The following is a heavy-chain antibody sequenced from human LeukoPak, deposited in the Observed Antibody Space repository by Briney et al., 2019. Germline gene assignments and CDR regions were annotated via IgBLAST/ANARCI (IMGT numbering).Heavy chain of an antibody. CDR3: AYSGSYGHLGY. V-gene: IGHV4-31*03. Sequence: SQTLSLTCTVSGGSISSGGYYWSWLRQLPGKGLEWIGYIYYTGSTYYNPSLKSRVTISVDTSKNQFSLKLSSVTAADTALYYCAYSGSYGHLGYWGQGIPVTVSS. CDR1: GGSISSGGYY. CDR2: IYYTGST. J-gene: IGHJ4*02. D-gene: IGHD1-26*01.